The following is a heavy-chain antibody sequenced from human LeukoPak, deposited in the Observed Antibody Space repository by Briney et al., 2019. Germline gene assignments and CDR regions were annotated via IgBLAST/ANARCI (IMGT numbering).Heavy chain of an antibody. CDR2: INRDGSST. Sequence: GGSLRLSCAASGLTFSSYWMHWVRQAPGKGLVWVSRINRDGSSTSYADSVKGRFTISRDNAKNTLYLQMNSLRAEDTAVYYCARSPRYCSGGSCYPGRGAFDIWGQGTMVTVSS. V-gene: IGHV3-74*01. J-gene: IGHJ3*02. CDR3: ARSPRYCSGGSCYPGRGAFDI. D-gene: IGHD2-15*01. CDR1: GLTFSSYW.